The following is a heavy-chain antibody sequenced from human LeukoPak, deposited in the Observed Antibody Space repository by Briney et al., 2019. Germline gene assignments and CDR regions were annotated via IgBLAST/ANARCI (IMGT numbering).Heavy chain of an antibody. CDR1: GFTFSSYA. V-gene: IGHV3-23*01. Sequence: GGSLRLSCAASGFTFSSYAMSWVRQAPGKGLEWVSAISGSGGSTYYADSVKGRFTISRDNSKNTLYLQMNSLRAADTAVYYCARKSYYDFWSGYFATFDYWGQGTLVTVSS. D-gene: IGHD3-3*01. CDR2: ISGSGGST. CDR3: ARKSYYDFWSGYFATFDY. J-gene: IGHJ4*02.